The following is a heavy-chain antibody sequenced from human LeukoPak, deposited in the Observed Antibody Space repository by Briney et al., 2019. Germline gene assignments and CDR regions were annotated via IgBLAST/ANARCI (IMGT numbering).Heavy chain of an antibody. CDR1: GFTFSTYW. CDR2: IKQDGSEK. D-gene: IGHD1-14*01. CDR3: ARNVYRTFVS. V-gene: IGHV3-7*01. Sequence: PGGSVRLSCAASGFTFSTYWMSWVRQAPGKGLEWVANIKQDGSEKYYVDSVKDRFTISRDNAKNSLYLQMNSLRVEETAVYYCARNVYRTFVSWDQGTMGTVSS. J-gene: IGHJ4*02.